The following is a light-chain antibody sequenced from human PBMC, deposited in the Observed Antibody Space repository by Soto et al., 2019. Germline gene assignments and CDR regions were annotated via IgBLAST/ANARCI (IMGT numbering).Light chain of an antibody. CDR3: QHYNSYSEA. J-gene: IGKJ1*01. CDR1: QSVSSK. CDR2: GAS. Sequence: EIVMTQSPATLSVSPGEGATLSCGASQSVSSKLAWYQQKPGQAPRLLIYGASTRATGIPARFSGSGSGTEFTLTISSLQPDDFATYYCQHYNSYSEAFGQGTKVDIK. V-gene: IGKV3-15*01.